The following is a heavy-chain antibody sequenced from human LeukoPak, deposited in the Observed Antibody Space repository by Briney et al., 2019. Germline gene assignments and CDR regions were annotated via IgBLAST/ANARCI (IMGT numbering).Heavy chain of an antibody. D-gene: IGHD2-21*02. CDR1: GGTFSSYA. CDR3: VGVVTAIRGWFDP. V-gene: IGHV1-69*06. J-gene: IGHJ5*02. Sequence: SVKVSCKASGGTFSSYAISWVRQAPGQGLEWMGGIIPIFGTANYAQKFQGRVTITADKSTSTAYMELSSLRSEDTAVYYCVGVVTAIRGWFDPWGQGTLVTVSS. CDR2: IIPIFGTA.